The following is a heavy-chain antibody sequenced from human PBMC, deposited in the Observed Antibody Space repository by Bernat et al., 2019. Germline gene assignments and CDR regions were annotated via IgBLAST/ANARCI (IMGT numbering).Heavy chain of an antibody. Sequence: QVTLKESGPVLVKPIETLTLTCTVSGFSLSNARMGVSWIRQPPGKALEWLAHIFSNDEKSYSTSLKSRLTISKDTSKSQVVLTMTNMDPVDTATYYCARMAKATGPIDYWGQGTLVTVSS. V-gene: IGHV2-26*01. CDR3: ARMAKATGPIDY. CDR1: GFSLSNARMG. J-gene: IGHJ4*02. D-gene: IGHD5-24*01. CDR2: IFSNDEK.